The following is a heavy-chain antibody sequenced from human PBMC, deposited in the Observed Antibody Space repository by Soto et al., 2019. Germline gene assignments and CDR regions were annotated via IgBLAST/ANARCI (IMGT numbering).Heavy chain of an antibody. CDR2: IYYAGTT. Sequence: PSETLSLTCTFSGGSLSQYYWSWTRQSPGNTLEWIGYIYYAGTTAYNPSLKSRVTISLDTAKNQFSLKLDSVTAADTAVYYCARLGGYYQALDSWGQGTLVTVSS. V-gene: IGHV4-59*08. D-gene: IGHD3-22*01. J-gene: IGHJ4*02. CDR3: ARLGGYYQALDS. CDR1: GGSLSQYY.